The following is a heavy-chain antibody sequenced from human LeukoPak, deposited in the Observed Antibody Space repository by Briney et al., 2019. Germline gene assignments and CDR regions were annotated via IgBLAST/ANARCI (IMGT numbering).Heavy chain of an antibody. J-gene: IGHJ6*03. CDR3: ASSYSTDYYYYYMDV. Sequence: PSETLSLTCAVYGGSFSGYYWSWIRQPPGKGLEWIGEINHSGSTNYNPSLKSRVTISVDTSKNQFSLKLSSVTAADTAAYYCASSYSTDYYYYYMDVWGKGATVTVSS. D-gene: IGHD1-26*01. V-gene: IGHV4-34*01. CDR2: INHSGST. CDR1: GGSFSGYY.